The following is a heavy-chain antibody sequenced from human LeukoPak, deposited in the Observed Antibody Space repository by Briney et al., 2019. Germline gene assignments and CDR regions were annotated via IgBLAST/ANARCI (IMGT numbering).Heavy chain of an antibody. CDR2: ISWNSGNI. J-gene: IGHJ4*02. CDR1: GFSFDDYA. Sequence: GGSLRLSCAASGFSFDDYAMHWVRQAPGKGLEWVSGISWNSGNIGYVDSVKGRFTISRDNAKNSLYLQVNSLRAEDTAVYYCARDLHGVYFDYWGQGTLVTVSS. D-gene: IGHD3-10*01. CDR3: ARDLHGVYFDY. V-gene: IGHV3-9*01.